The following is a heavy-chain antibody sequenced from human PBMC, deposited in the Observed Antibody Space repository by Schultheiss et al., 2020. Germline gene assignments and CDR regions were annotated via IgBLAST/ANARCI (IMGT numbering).Heavy chain of an antibody. CDR2: IYHSGST. Sequence: SETLSLTCTVSGGSVSSGSYYWSWIRQHPGKGLEWIGEIYHSGSTNYNPSLKSRVTISVDTSKNQFSLKLSSVTAADTAVYYCATAAYDYWGQGTLVTVS. D-gene: IGHD6-25*01. J-gene: IGHJ4*02. V-gene: IGHV4-39*01. CDR3: ATAAYDY. CDR1: GGSVSSGSYY.